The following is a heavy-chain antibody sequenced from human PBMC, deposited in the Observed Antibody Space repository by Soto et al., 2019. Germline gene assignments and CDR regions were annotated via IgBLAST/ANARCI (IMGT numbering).Heavy chain of an antibody. D-gene: IGHD6-13*01. CDR3: ARGVSSSWYTNYYYGMDV. CDR1: GGSISSYY. Sequence: QVQLQESGPGLVKPSETLSLTCTVSGGSISSYYWSWIRQPPGKGLEWIGYIYYSGSTNYNPSLKSRVTISVDTSKNQFSLKLSSVTAADTAGYYCARGVSSSWYTNYYYGMDVWGQGTTVTVSS. CDR2: IYYSGST. J-gene: IGHJ6*02. V-gene: IGHV4-59*01.